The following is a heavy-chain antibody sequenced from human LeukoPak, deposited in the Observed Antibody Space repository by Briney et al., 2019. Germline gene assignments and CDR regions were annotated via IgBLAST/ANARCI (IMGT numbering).Heavy chain of an antibody. J-gene: IGHJ4*02. Sequence: GRSLRLSCAASGFTFDDYAMHWVRQAPGKGLEWVSGISWNSGSIGYADSVKGRFTISRDNAKNSLYLQMNSLRAEDTALYYCAKDFKPYYYDSSGYYYGTSYWGQGTLVTVSS. CDR3: AKDFKPYYYDSSGYYYGTSY. CDR1: GFTFDDYA. V-gene: IGHV3-9*01. CDR2: ISWNSGSI. D-gene: IGHD3-22*01.